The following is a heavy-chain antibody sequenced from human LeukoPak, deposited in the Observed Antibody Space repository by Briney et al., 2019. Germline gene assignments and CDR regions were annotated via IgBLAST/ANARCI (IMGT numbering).Heavy chain of an antibody. Sequence: GGSLRLSCAASGFTFSSYSMNWVRQAPGKGLEWVSSISDTSSSIYYVDSIKGRFTISRDNAKNSLYLQMNSLRVEDTAVYYCARVRGSTSHRRAVAAGYYYYYMDVWGKGTTVTVSS. D-gene: IGHD2-2*01. V-gene: IGHV3-21*06. J-gene: IGHJ6*03. CDR3: ARVRGSTSHRRAVAAGYYYYYMDV. CDR1: GFTFSSYS. CDR2: ISDTSSSI.